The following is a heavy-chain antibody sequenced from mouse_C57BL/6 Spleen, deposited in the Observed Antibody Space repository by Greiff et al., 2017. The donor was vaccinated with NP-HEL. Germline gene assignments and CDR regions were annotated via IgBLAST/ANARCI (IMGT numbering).Heavy chain of an antibody. CDR2: ISGGGGNT. Sequence: DVKLVESGGGLVKPGGSLKLSCAASGFTFSSYTMSWVRQTPEKRLEWVATISGGGGNTYYPDSVKGRFTISRDNAKNTLYLQMSSLRAEDTALYYCASSEGFAYWGQGTLVTVSA. CDR3: ASSEGFAY. V-gene: IGHV5-9*01. J-gene: IGHJ3*01. CDR1: GFTFSSYT.